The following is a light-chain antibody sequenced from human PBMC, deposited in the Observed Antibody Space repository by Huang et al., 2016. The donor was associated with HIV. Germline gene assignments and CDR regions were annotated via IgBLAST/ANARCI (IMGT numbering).Light chain of an antibody. J-gene: IGKJ4*01. V-gene: IGKV4-1*01. CDR2: LAA. CDR3: QQYYSTPLT. CDR1: QSVLFNSNDKDY. Sequence: DIVMTQSPDSLAVSLGERATINCRSSQSVLFNSNDKDYLAWYQQTPWQPPQLLIYLAATREPGVPDRFSGSGSGTDFSLTISSLQAEDVAIYYCQQYYSTPLTFGGGTKVEIK.